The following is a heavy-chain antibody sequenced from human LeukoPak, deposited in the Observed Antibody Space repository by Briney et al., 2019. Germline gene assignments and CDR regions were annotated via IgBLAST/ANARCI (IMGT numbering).Heavy chain of an antibody. CDR1: GVSLSTYY. CDR3: ARRPLGSDFDI. D-gene: IGHD1-26*01. Sequence: SETLSLTCSLSGVSLSTYYWICHRRPPGKGLEWIGYIYSSGSANYNLSLKSRVNISIDTSENQFSLNLSSVTAADPVVCYCARRPLGSDFDIWGQGALVTVSS. CDR2: IYSSGSA. J-gene: IGHJ4*02. V-gene: IGHV4-59*01.